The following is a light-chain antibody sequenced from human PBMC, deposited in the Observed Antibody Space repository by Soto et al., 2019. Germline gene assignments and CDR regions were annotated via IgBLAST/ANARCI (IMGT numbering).Light chain of an antibody. Sequence: QLVLTQSPSASASLGASVKLTCTLSSGHSTYAIAWHQLQPEKGPRFLMKLNGDGSVIKGDGTPDRFSGSSSGAERYLTISSLQSEDEADYYCQTWGSGVQVFGGGTKLTVL. J-gene: IGLJ2*01. CDR1: SGHSTYA. CDR3: QTWGSGVQV. CDR2: LNGDGSV. V-gene: IGLV4-69*01.